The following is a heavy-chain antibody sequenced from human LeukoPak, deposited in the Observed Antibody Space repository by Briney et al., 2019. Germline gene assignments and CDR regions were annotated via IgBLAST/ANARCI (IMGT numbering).Heavy chain of an antibody. CDR1: GFTFDDYA. CDR3: AKAADSSSWSHLDY. Sequence: GGSLRLSCAASGFTFDDYAMHWVRQAPGKGLEWVSGISWNSGSIGYADSVKGRFTISRDNAKNSLYLQMNSLRAEDTALYYCAKAADSSSWSHLDYWGQGALVTVSS. V-gene: IGHV3-9*01. J-gene: IGHJ4*02. CDR2: ISWNSGSI. D-gene: IGHD6-13*01.